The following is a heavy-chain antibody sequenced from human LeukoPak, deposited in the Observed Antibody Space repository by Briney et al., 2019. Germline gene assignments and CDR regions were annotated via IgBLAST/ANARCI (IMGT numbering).Heavy chain of an antibody. Sequence: ASVKVSCKASGYTFTGYYMHWVRQAPGQGLEWMGWINPNSGGTNYAQKFQGRVTMTRDTSISTAYMELSRLRSDDTAVYYCARQNWNYVFGFDYWGQGTLVTVSS. V-gene: IGHV1-2*02. CDR3: ARQNWNYVFGFDY. CDR2: INPNSGGT. J-gene: IGHJ4*02. CDR1: GYTFTGYY. D-gene: IGHD1-7*01.